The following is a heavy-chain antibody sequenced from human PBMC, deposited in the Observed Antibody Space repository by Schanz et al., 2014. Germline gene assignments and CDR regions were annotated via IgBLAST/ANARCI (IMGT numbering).Heavy chain of an antibody. CDR2: ISGSGAST. CDR3: AKSLESCPGGRCSRGYFDY. Sequence: EVHLVESGGGVVQPGRSLRLSCAASGFTFSSYAMSWVRQAPGKGLEWVSGISGSGASTYYADSVKGRFTISRDNSNKTVDLQMSSLRAEDTAVYYCAKSLESCPGGRCSRGYFDYWGQGTLVTVSS. V-gene: IGHV3-23*04. CDR1: GFTFSSYA. J-gene: IGHJ4*02. D-gene: IGHD2-8*02.